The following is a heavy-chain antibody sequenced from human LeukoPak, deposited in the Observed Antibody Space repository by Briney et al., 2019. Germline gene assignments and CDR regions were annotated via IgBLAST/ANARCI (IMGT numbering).Heavy chain of an antibody. CDR2: ISSSGSTI. V-gene: IGHV3-48*03. Sequence: PGGSLRLSCAASGFTFSSYEMNWVRQAPGKGLERVSYISSSGSTIYYADSVKGRFTISRDNAKNSLYLQMNSLRAEDTAVYYYARDQYVWGSYRQSFDYWGQGTLVTVSS. CDR3: ARDQYVWGSYRQSFDY. CDR1: GFTFSSYE. J-gene: IGHJ4*02. D-gene: IGHD3-16*02.